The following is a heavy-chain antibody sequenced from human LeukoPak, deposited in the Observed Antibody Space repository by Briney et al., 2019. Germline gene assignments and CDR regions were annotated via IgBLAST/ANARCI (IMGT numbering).Heavy chain of an antibody. J-gene: IGHJ5*02. CDR1: GFTFSSYA. V-gene: IGHV3-23*01. CDR2: ISGSGGST. CDR3: AKDGSSGNYLSWFDP. D-gene: IGHD3-22*01. Sequence: GGSLRPSCAASGFTFSSYAMSGGRQGPGKGLEWVSAISGSGGSTSYADSVKGRFTISRDNSKNTLYLQMNSLRAEDTAVYYCAKDGSSGNYLSWFDPWGQGTLVTVSS.